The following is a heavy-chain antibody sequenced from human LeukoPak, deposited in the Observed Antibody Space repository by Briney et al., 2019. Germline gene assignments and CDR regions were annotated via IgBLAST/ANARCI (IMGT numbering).Heavy chain of an antibody. V-gene: IGHV4-59*01. CDR1: GGSISSYY. CDR2: IYYSGST. Sequence: SETLSLTCTVSGGSISSYYWSWIRQPPGKGLEWIGYIYYSGSTNYNPSLKSRVTISVDTSKNQFSLTLSSVTAGDTAVYYCARVGGGGSHPGAFDIWGQGTMVTVSS. D-gene: IGHD1-26*01. J-gene: IGHJ3*02. CDR3: ARVGGGGSHPGAFDI.